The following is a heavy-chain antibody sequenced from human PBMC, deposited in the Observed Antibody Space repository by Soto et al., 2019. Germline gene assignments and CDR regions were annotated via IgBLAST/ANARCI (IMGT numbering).Heavy chain of an antibody. D-gene: IGHD4-4*01. CDR3: ASTPVTGRYSYYGMDA. Sequence: QVRPVQSGSEVKKPGSSVRVSCKTGSFYAVSWVRQAPGQGLEWMGGLIPVFDTPSYAQKFQGRVTTTADESKSTAYMELSSLRSEDTALYYCASTPVTGRYSYYGMDAWDQGIAVTVSS. J-gene: IGHJ6*02. V-gene: IGHV1-69*01. CDR1: GSFYA. CDR2: LIPVFDTP.